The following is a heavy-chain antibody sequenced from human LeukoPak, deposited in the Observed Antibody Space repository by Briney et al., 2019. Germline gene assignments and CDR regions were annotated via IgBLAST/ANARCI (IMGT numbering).Heavy chain of an antibody. D-gene: IGHD3-9*01. V-gene: IGHV4-4*02. Sequence: SETLSLTCAVSGGSISSSNWWSWVRQPPGKGLEWIGEIYHSGSTNYNPSLKSRVAISVDKSKNQFSLKLSSVTAADTAVYYCARDRVYFDWLYAFDIWGQGTMVTVSS. CDR1: GGSISSSNW. CDR2: IYHSGST. J-gene: IGHJ3*02. CDR3: ARDRVYFDWLYAFDI.